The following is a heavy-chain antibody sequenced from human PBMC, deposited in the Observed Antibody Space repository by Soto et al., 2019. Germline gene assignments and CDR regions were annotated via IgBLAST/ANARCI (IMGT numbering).Heavy chain of an antibody. Sequence: QVQLVQSGAEVKKPGASVKVSCKASGYTFTSYGISWVRQAPGQGLEWMGWISAYNGNTNYAQKPQGRVTMTTDTSTSTAYMELRSLRSDDTAVYYCARGSSSSWYPHDYYYYYMDVWGKGTTVTVSS. CDR2: ISAYNGNT. V-gene: IGHV1-18*01. D-gene: IGHD6-13*01. J-gene: IGHJ6*03. CDR1: GYTFTSYG. CDR3: ARGSSSSWYPHDYYYYYMDV.